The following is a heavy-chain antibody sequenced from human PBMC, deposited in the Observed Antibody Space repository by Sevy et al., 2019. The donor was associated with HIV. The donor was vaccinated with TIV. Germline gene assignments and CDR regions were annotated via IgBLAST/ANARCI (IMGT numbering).Heavy chain of an antibody. CDR1: GYPFTSYY. D-gene: IGHD4-17*01. J-gene: IGHJ4*02. V-gene: IGHV1-46*01. CDR3: ARAYTDYGEVRDY. Sequence: VSVKVSCRASGYPFTSYYMHWVRQAPGQGLEWMGIINPSGGSTNYAQKFQGRVIMTRDTSTSTIYMELSSLRSEDTAVYYCARAYTDYGEVRDYWGQGTLVTVSS. CDR2: INPSGGST.